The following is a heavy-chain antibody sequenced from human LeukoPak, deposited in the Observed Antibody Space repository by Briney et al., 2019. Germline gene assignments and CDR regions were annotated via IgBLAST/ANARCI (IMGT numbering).Heavy chain of an antibody. CDR1: GGSISSSSYY. V-gene: IGHV4-39*01. CDR3: ARLGSSSWYGWFDP. Sequence: ASETLSLTCTVSGGSISSSSYYWGWIRQPPGQGLEWIGSIYYSGSTYYNPSLKSRVTISVDTSKNQFSLKLSSVTAADTAVYYCARLGSSSWYGWFDPWGKGTLVTVSS. D-gene: IGHD6-13*01. CDR2: IYYSGST. J-gene: IGHJ5*02.